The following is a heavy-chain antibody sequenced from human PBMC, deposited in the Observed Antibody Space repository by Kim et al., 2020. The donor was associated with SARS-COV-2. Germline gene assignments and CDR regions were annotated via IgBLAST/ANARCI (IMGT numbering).Heavy chain of an antibody. CDR1: GFSFSSYN. V-gene: IGHV3-21*01. CDR2: ISGNNIAK. Sequence: GGSLRLSCVASGFSFSSYNMIWVRQAPGKGLEWVASISGNNIAKYYADSVRGRFTVSSDNARNPLYLQISSRRAGDTAMYYCATYMWSISQFDHGGQGA. J-gene: IGHJ4*02. CDR3: ATYMWSISQFDH. D-gene: IGHD2-21*01.